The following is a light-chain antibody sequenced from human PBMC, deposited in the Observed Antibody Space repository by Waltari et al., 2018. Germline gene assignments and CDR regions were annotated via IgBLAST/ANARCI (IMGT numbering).Light chain of an antibody. J-gene: IGKJ1*01. CDR2: AAS. CDR1: QPISPF. CDR3: QQTYSSPPT. Sequence: DIQMTQSPSSLPASVGARVTITCRASQPISPFLNWYQQQSGKAPNLLICAASSLESGVPSRFSGSGSETDVALTISSLQPDDFATYSCQQTYSSPPTFGLGTQVESK. V-gene: IGKV1-39*01.